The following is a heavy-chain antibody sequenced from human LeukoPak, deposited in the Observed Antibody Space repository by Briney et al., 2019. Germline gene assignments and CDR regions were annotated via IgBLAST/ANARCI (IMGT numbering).Heavy chain of an antibody. D-gene: IGHD3-16*01. V-gene: IGHV4-59*01. J-gene: IGHJ6*03. CDR1: GGSISSYY. Sequence: SETLSLTCTVSGGSISSYYWSWIRQPPGKGLEWIGYIYYSGSTNYNPSLKSRVTISVDTSKNQFSLKLSSVTAADTAVYHCARVVGGRYYYYYYMDVWGKGTTVTISS. CDR2: IYYSGST. CDR3: ARVVGGRYYYYYYMDV.